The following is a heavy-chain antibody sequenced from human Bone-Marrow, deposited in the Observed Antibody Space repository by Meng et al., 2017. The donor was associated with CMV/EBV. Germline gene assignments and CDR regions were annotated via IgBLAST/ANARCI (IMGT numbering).Heavy chain of an antibody. J-gene: IGHJ4*02. CDR2: INPNSGGT. D-gene: IGHD1-26*01. CDR3: ARDLRRIVGATYSLDY. CDR1: GYTFTGYY. V-gene: IGHV1-2*02. Sequence: ASVKVSCKASGYTFTGYYMHWVRQAPGQGLEWMGWINPNSGGTNYAQKFQGRVTMTRDTSINTAYMELSRLRSDDTAVYYCARDLRRIVGATYSLDYWGQGTLVTVSS.